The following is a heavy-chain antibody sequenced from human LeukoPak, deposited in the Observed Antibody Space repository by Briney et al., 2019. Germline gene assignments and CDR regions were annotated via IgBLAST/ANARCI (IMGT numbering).Heavy chain of an antibody. Sequence: SVKVSCKASGYTFTSYNISWVRQAPGQGLEWMGGIIPIFGTANYAQKFQGRVTITTDESTSTAYMELSSLRSEDTAVYYCERPRTAGSYSYFQHWGQGTLVTVSS. D-gene: IGHD3-10*01. CDR1: GYTFTSYN. CDR2: IIPIFGTA. V-gene: IGHV1-69*05. J-gene: IGHJ1*01. CDR3: ERPRTAGSYSYFQH.